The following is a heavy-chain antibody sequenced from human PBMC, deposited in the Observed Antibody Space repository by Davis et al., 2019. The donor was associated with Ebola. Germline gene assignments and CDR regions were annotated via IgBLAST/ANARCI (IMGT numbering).Heavy chain of an antibody. CDR3: ARGRTVTNYVDY. D-gene: IGHD4-17*01. J-gene: IGHJ4*02. CDR2: ISSSSSTI. CDR1: GFSFSRYW. V-gene: IGHV3-48*02. Sequence: GGSLRLSCAASGFSFSRYWMHWVRQAPGKGLEWVSSISSSSSTINYADSVKGRFTISRDNAKNSLYLQMNSLRDEDTAVFYCARGRTVTNYVDYWGPGTLVTVSS.